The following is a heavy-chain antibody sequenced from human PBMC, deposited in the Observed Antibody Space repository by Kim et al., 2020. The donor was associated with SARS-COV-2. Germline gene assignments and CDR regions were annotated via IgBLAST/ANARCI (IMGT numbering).Heavy chain of an antibody. J-gene: IGHJ4*02. CDR3: ARDGGYSGYDDYYFDY. V-gene: IGHV3-66*01. D-gene: IGHD5-12*01. Sequence: SVKGRLPISRDNSRNTLYLQMNSLRAEDTAVYYCARDGGYSGYDDYYFDYWGQGTLVTVSS.